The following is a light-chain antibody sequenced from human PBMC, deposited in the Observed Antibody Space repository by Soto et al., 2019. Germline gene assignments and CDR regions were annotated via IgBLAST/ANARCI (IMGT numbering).Light chain of an antibody. V-gene: IGKV3-11*01. J-gene: IGKJ3*01. CDR3: QQRSNWPPGST. CDR1: QSVSSY. CDR2: DAS. Sequence: EIVLTQSPATLSLSPGARATLSCRASQSVSSYLAWYQQKPGQAPRLLIYDASNRATGIPARFSGSGSGTDFTLTISSLEPEDFAVYYCQQRSNWPPGSTFGPGTKVDFK.